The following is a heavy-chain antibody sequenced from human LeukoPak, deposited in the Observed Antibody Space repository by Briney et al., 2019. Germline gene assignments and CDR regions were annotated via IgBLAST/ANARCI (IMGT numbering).Heavy chain of an antibody. Sequence: QPGGSLRLSCAASGLTFSSYAMSWVRQAPGKGREWVSAFSGSGGSTYYADSVKGRFTLSRDNSKTTMYMQMNSLKAENTAVYYCAKDPASHIVVGNSFDYWGQGTLVTVSS. CDR2: FSGSGGST. CDR3: AKDPASHIVVGNSFDY. D-gene: IGHD2-21*01. J-gene: IGHJ4*02. CDR1: GLTFSSYA. V-gene: IGHV3-23*01.